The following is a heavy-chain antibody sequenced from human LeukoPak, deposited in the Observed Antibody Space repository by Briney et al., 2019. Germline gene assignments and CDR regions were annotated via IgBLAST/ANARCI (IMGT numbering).Heavy chain of an antibody. V-gene: IGHV3-7*03. J-gene: IGHJ4*02. D-gene: IGHD3-22*01. Sequence: RGSLRLCCAASGFNFSSYWMSLVRQAPGKVLHLVANIKQDGSEKYYVDSVKGRFTISRDNAKNSLYLQMNSLRAEDTAVYYCARSAYDIELLIDYWGQGTLVTVSS. CDR1: GFNFSSYW. CDR3: ARSAYDIELLIDY. CDR2: IKQDGSEK.